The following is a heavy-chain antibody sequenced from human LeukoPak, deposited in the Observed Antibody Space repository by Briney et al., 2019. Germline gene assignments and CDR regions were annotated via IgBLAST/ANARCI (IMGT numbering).Heavy chain of an antibody. CDR3: AGGRPYDFWSGYYRPLGYYYYMDV. J-gene: IGHJ6*03. D-gene: IGHD3-3*01. Sequence: SETLSLTCAVYGGSFSGYYWSWIRQPPGKGLEWIGEINHSGSTNYNPSLKSRVTISVDTSKNQFSLKLSSVTAADTAVYYCAGGRPYDFWSGYYRPLGYYYYMDVWGKGTTVTVSS. CDR1: GGSFSGYY. V-gene: IGHV4-34*01. CDR2: INHSGST.